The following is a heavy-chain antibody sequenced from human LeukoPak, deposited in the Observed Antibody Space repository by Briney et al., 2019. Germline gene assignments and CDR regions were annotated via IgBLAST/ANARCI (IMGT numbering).Heavy chain of an antibody. CDR3: ARRRQITSYSPYAFDL. CDR2: IFLTGMS. V-gene: IGHV4-59*08. D-gene: IGHD2-15*01. J-gene: IGHJ3*01. Sequence: PSETLSLTCTVSGGSMSGSYWSWIRQPPGKGLEWLGNIFLTGMSKPSPSLKSRVTLSIDTSKNQISLRLTSVTAADTAVYYCARRRQITSYSPYAFDLWGQGTMVAVSS. CDR1: GGSMSGSY.